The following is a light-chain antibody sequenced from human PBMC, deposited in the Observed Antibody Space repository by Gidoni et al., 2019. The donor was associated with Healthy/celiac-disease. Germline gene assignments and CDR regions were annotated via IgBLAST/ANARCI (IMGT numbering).Light chain of an antibody. J-gene: IGKJ3*01. CDR2: GVS. V-gene: IGKV3-15*01. CDR3: QQYNNWVFT. CDR1: QSVSSN. Sequence: IVMPQSPATLSVSPGERATLSCRASQSVSSNLAWYQQKPGQAPRLLIYGVSTRATGIPARFSGSGSGTEFTLTISSLQSEDFAVYYCQQYNNWVFTFGPGTKVDIK.